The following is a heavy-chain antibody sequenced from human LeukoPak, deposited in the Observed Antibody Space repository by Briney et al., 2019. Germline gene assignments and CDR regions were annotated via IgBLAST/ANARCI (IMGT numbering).Heavy chain of an antibody. V-gene: IGHV4-39*01. Sequence: PSETLSLTCTVSGGSISSSTYYWGWVRQPPGKGPEWIGSIWHSGTTYYNPSLKSRVTISVDTSKNQFSLKLTSVAAADTAVYYCARHTRVRDGYNLYCFDHWGQGTLVTVSS. D-gene: IGHD5-24*01. CDR3: ARHTRVRDGYNLYCFDH. CDR2: IWHSGTT. J-gene: IGHJ5*02. CDR1: GGSISSSTYY.